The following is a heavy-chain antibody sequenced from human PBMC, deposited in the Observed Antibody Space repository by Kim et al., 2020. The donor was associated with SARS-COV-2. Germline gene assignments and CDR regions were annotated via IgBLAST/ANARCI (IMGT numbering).Heavy chain of an antibody. V-gene: IGHV4-34*01. Sequence: SETLSLTCAVYGGSFSGYYWSWIRQPPGKGLEWIGEINHSGSTNYNPSLKSRVTISVDTSKNQFSLKLSSVTAADTAVYYCARGPAARRYQLAPRYWFDPWDQGTLVTVSS. D-gene: IGHD2-2*01. CDR1: GGSFSGYY. CDR3: ARGPAARRYQLAPRYWFDP. CDR2: INHSGST. J-gene: IGHJ5*02.